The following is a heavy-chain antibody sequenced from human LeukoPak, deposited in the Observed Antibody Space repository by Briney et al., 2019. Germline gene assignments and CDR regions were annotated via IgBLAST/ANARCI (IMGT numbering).Heavy chain of an antibody. Sequence: SETLSLTCTVSGGSISTYYWSWIRQPPGRGLEWIGYIYNGGSTNYNPSLKSRATISEDTSKNQFSLKLSSVTAADTAVYYCARAKQQLVLWCHMDVWGKGTTVTVSS. CDR1: GGSISTYY. CDR2: IYNGGST. V-gene: IGHV4-59*01. CDR3: ARAKQQLVLWCHMDV. J-gene: IGHJ6*03. D-gene: IGHD6-13*01.